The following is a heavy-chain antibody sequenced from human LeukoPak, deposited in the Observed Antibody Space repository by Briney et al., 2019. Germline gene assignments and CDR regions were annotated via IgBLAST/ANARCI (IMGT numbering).Heavy chain of an antibody. J-gene: IGHJ4*02. Sequence: SETLSLTFTVSGGSISSSSYYWGWIRQPPGKGLEWIGSIYYSGSTYYNPSLKSRVTISVDTSKNQFSLKLSSVTAADTAVYYCARHPEYYFDYWGQGTLVTVSS. CDR2: IYYSGST. CDR1: GGSISSSSYY. CDR3: ARHPEYYFDY. V-gene: IGHV4-39*01.